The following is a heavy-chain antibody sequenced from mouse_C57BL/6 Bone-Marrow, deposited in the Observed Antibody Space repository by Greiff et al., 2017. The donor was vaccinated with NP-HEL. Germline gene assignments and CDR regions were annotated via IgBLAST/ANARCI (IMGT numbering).Heavy chain of an antibody. Sequence: EVMLVESGGGLVKPGGSLKLSCAASGFTFSSYAMSWVRQTPEKRLEWVATISDGGSYTYYPDNVKGRFTISRDNAKNNLYLQMSHLKSEDTAMYYCARDRGYYGSSKYFDVWGTGTTVTVSS. CDR1: GFTFSSYA. D-gene: IGHD1-1*01. CDR2: ISDGGSYT. V-gene: IGHV5-4*01. CDR3: ARDRGYYGSSKYFDV. J-gene: IGHJ1*03.